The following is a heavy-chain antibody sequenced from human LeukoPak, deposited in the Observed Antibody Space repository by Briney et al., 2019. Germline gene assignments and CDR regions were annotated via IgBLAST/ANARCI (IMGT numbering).Heavy chain of an antibody. V-gene: IGHV4-34*01. CDR3: ARYEYSIFYFDY. CDR2: INHSGTT. J-gene: IGHJ4*02. D-gene: IGHD3-3*02. CDR1: GGSFSGYS. Sequence: SETLSLTCAVYGGSFSGYSWSWIRQPPGKGLEWIGEINHSGTTTYNPSLKRRVTISIDTSKKQISLKLTSVTAADTAVYYCARYEYSIFYFDYWGQGSLVTVSS.